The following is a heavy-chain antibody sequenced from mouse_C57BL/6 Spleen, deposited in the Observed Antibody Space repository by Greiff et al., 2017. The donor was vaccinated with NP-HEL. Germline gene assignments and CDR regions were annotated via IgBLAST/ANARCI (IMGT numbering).Heavy chain of an antibody. V-gene: IGHV1-26*01. CDR2: INPNNGGT. CDR3: ARGPFLTVYFDY. D-gene: IGHD4-1*01. Sequence: EVQLQQSGPELVKPGASVKISCKASGYTFTDYYMNWVKQSHGKSLEWIGDINPNNGGTSYNQKFTGKATLTVDKSSSTAYMELRSLTSEDSAVYYCARGPFLTVYFDYWGQGTTLTVSS. J-gene: IGHJ2*01. CDR1: GYTFTDYY.